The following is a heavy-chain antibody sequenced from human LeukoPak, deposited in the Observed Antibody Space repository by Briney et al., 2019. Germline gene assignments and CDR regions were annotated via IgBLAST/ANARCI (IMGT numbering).Heavy chain of an antibody. D-gene: IGHD6-13*01. V-gene: IGHV3-74*01. Sequence: PGGSLRLSCAVSGFTFSTYWMHWVRQAPGKGLVWVSRINGDGGSRNYADSVKGRFTISRDNAKNTLYLQMSSLRVEDTAVYYCASASSHRTAAGGDYWGQGTLVTVST. CDR3: ASASSHRTAAGGDY. CDR2: INGDGGSR. CDR1: GFTFSTYW. J-gene: IGHJ4*02.